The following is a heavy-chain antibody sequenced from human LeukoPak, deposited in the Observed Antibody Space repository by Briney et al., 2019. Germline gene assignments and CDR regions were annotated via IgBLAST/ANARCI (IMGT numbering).Heavy chain of an antibody. CDR3: ARGATQIDY. CDR1: GFTFSSDE. V-gene: IGHV3-48*03. J-gene: IGHJ4*02. CDR2: ISSSGSTI. D-gene: IGHD1-26*01. Sequence: GGSLRLSCAASGFTFSSDEMNWGRQAPGEGLGWGSYISSSGSTIYYADSVKGRFTISRDNAKNSLYLQMNSLRAEDTAVYYCARGATQIDYWGQGTLVTVSS.